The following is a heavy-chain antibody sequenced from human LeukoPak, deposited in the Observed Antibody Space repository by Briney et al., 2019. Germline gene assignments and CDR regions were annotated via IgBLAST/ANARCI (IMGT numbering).Heavy chain of an antibody. CDR2: IYYSGIT. J-gene: IGHJ6*03. Sequence: PSETLSLTCTVSGRSISSYYWSWTRQPPGKGLEWIGYIYYSGITNYNPSFKSRVTISVDTSKNQFSLKLSSVTAADTAVYYCARALLWFGEFPPHYMDVWGKGTTVTVSS. V-gene: IGHV4-59*01. D-gene: IGHD3-10*01. CDR1: GRSISSYY. CDR3: ARALLWFGEFPPHYMDV.